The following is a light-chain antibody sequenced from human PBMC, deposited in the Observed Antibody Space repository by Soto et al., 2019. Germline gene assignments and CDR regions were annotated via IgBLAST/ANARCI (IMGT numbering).Light chain of an antibody. V-gene: IGLV2-14*01. CDR2: EVS. Sequence: QSALTQPASVSGSPGQSITIPCTGTSSDVGGYNYVSWYQQHPGKAPKLMIYEVSNRPSGVSNRFSGSKSGDTASLTISGLQAEDEADYYCSSFTNTITRYAFGTGTKVTVL. CDR3: SSFTNTITRYA. J-gene: IGLJ1*01. CDR1: SSDVGGYNY.